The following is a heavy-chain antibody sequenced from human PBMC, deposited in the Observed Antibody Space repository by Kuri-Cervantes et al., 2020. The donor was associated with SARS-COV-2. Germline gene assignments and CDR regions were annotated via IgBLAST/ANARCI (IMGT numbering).Heavy chain of an antibody. Sequence: GESLKISCTASGFTFGDYAMSWVRQAPGKGLEWVSAISGSGGSTYYADSVKGRFTISRDNSKNTLYLQMNSLRAEDTAVYYCAKDQLLLWFGELWGQGTLVTVSS. CDR3: AKDQLLLWFGEL. J-gene: IGHJ4*02. D-gene: IGHD3-10*01. V-gene: IGHV3-23*01. CDR2: ISGSGGST. CDR1: GFTFGDYA.